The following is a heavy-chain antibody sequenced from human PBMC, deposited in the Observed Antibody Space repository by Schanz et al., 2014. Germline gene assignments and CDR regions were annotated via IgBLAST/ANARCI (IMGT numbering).Heavy chain of an antibody. CDR1: GFTFGGYA. CDR3: ARGVRIDY. J-gene: IGHJ4*02. D-gene: IGHD3-3*01. Sequence: VQLLESGGGVVQPGRSLRLSCAVSGFTFGGYALHWVRQAPGKGLEWVANIKQDGSEKYYVDSVKGRFTISRDNAKNSLYLQMNSLTAEDTAVYYCARGVRIDYWGQGTLVTVSS. V-gene: IGHV3-7*01. CDR2: IKQDGSEK.